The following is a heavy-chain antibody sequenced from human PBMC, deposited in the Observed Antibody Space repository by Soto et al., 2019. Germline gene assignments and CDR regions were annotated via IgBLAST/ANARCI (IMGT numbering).Heavy chain of an antibody. CDR2: IYYSGST. Sequence: SETLSLTCTVSGGSISSGDYYWSWIRQPPGKGLEWIGYIYYSGSTYYNPSLKSRVTISVDTSKNQFSLKLSSVTAADTAVYYCASSAPAITMTFDPWGQGTLVTVSS. CDR3: ASSAPAITMTFDP. CDR1: GGSISSGDYY. D-gene: IGHD3-22*01. J-gene: IGHJ5*02. V-gene: IGHV4-30-4*01.